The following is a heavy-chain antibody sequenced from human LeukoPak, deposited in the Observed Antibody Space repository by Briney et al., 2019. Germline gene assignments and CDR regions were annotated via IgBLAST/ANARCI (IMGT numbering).Heavy chain of an antibody. CDR2: INHSGST. V-gene: IGHV4-34*01. CDR1: GGSFSGYY. J-gene: IGHJ5*02. Sequence: KPSETLSLTCAVYGGSFSGYYWSWLRQPPGKGLEWIGEINHSGSTNLNPSLKSRVTISVDTSKNQFSLKLSSVTAADTAVYYCARGGYSGYDFWFDPWGQGTLVTVSS. D-gene: IGHD5-12*01. CDR3: ARGGYSGYDFWFDP.